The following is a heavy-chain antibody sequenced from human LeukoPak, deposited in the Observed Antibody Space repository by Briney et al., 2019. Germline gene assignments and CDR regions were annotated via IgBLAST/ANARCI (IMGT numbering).Heavy chain of an antibody. CDR1: GFTFSSYS. D-gene: IGHD3-10*01. Sequence: PGGSLRLSCAASGFTFSSYSMNWVRQAPGKGLEWVSSISSSSSYIYYADSVKGRFTISRDDSENTLYLQMDSLRAEDTAVHYCATGYYFGSGSYGYLDYWGQGALVTVSS. CDR3: ATGYYFGSGSYGYLDY. J-gene: IGHJ4*02. V-gene: IGHV3-21*04. CDR2: ISSSSSYI.